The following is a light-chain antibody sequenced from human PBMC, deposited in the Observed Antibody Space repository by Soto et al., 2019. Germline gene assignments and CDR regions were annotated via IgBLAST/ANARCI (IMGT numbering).Light chain of an antibody. CDR1: QSIADW. J-gene: IGKJ4*01. CDR2: KAS. Sequence: DIHMTQSPSTLSASVGDRETIPSRASQSIADWLAWYQQKPGKAPKLLIYKASTLESGVPSRFSGSGSGTEFTLTISSLQPDDFATYSCQQYVAYPLTFGGGTKVEIK. CDR3: QQYVAYPLT. V-gene: IGKV1-5*03.